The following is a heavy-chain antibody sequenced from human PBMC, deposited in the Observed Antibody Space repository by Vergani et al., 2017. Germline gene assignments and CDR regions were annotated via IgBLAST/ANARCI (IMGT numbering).Heavy chain of an antibody. D-gene: IGHD4-11*01. Sequence: EVQVLESGGGLVQPGGSLRLSCAASGFTFSNYAMTWVRQAPGKGLEWVSTISGSGDSTYYADSVKGRFTISRDNSKNTLYLQTNSLRAEDTAVYYCATGHSNYDYGGQGTLVTVSS. V-gene: IGHV3-23*01. CDR1: GFTFSNYA. J-gene: IGHJ4*02. CDR2: ISGSGDST. CDR3: ATGHSNYDY.